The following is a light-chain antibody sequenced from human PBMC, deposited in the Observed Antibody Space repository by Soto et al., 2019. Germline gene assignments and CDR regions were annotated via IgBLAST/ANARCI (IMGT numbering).Light chain of an antibody. V-gene: IGLV2-14*01. Sequence: QSALTQPASVSGSAGQSITISCTGTSSDVGGYNYVSWYQQHPGKAPKLMIYEVSNRPSGVSNRFSGSKSGNTASLTISGLQAEDEADYYCSSYTGSSTLLYVFGTGTKVTVL. CDR2: EVS. J-gene: IGLJ1*01. CDR3: SSYTGSSTLLYV. CDR1: SSDVGGYNY.